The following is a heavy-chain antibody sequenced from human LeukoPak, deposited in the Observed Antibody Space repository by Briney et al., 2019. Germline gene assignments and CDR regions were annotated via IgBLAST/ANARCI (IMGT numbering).Heavy chain of an antibody. CDR2: IYPGDSDT. CDR3: ARGYCSGGSCYDDY. V-gene: IGHV5-51*01. CDR1: GYRLSSNW. J-gene: IGHJ4*02. Sequence: GESLKISCKGSGYRLSSNWIAWVRQMPGKGLEWMGIIYPGDSDTRYSPSFQGQVTMSADKSITTAYLQWSSLKASDTAMYYCARGYCSGGSCYDDYWGQGTLVTVSA. D-gene: IGHD2-15*01.